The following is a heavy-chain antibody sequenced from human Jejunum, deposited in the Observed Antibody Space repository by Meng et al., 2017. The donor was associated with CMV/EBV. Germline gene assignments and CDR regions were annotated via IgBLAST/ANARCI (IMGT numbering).Heavy chain of an antibody. V-gene: IGHV3-21*01. Sequence: FTFSSYNLAWVRQAPGKGLEWIASITSTSRYIYYADSVKGRFTISRDNAKNSLYLQMNSLRAEDTAVYYCVRDRFGVVTPDVFDIWGQGTRVTVSS. D-gene: IGHD3-3*01. CDR1: FTFSSYN. J-gene: IGHJ3*02. CDR2: ITSTSRYI. CDR3: VRDRFGVVTPDVFDI.